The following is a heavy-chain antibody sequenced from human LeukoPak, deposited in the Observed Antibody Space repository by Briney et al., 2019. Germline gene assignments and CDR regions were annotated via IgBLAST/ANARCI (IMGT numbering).Heavy chain of an antibody. D-gene: IGHD3-22*01. CDR2: IYTSGNT. CDR1: GFTVSRSY. CDR3: ARAPFYFDSSNYPYFDY. V-gene: IGHV3-53*01. Sequence: GGSLRLSCAASGFTVSRSYISWVRQAPGKGLEWDSVIYTSGNTYYADSVKGRFTISRDNSKNTLYLQMNSLRAEDTAVYYCARAPFYFDSSNYPYFDYWGQGTLVTVSS. J-gene: IGHJ4*02.